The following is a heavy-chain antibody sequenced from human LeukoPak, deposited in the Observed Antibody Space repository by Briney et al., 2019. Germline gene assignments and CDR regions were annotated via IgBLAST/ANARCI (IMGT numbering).Heavy chain of an antibody. V-gene: IGHV3-66*02. Sequence: GGSLRLSCAASGFTVSSNYMSWVRQVPGKGLEWVSVIYSGGSTYYADSVKGRFTISRDNSRNTLYLQMNSLRPEDTAVYYCAREWVDFWSGSHYYMDVWGKGTTVTVSS. CDR1: GFTVSSNY. CDR3: AREWVDFWSGSHYYMDV. D-gene: IGHD3-3*01. J-gene: IGHJ6*03. CDR2: IYSGGST.